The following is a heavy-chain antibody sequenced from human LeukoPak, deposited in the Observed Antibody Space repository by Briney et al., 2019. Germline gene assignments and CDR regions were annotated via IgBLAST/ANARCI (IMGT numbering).Heavy chain of an antibody. Sequence: ASVKVSCKASGYTFTSYGISWVRQAPGQGLEWMGWISAYNGNTNYAQKLQGRVTMTTDTSTSTAYMELRSLRSDDTAVYYCARDLDQQKPCSSTSCSPYYMDVWGKGTTVTVSS. CDR3: ARDLDQQKPCSSTSCSPYYMDV. CDR2: ISAYNGNT. CDR1: GYTFTSYG. J-gene: IGHJ6*03. V-gene: IGHV1-18*01. D-gene: IGHD2-2*01.